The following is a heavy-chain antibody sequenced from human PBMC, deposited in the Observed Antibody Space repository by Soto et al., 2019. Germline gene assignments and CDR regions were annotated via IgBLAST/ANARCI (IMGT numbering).Heavy chain of an antibody. V-gene: IGHV4-30-2*01. Sequence: SETLSLTCAVSGGSMSSGGYFWSWIRQPPGKGLEWIGYIYHSGSTYYNPSLKSRVTISVDRSKNQFSLKLNSVTAADTAVYYCARGLGPWGQETLVTVAS. CDR3: ARGLGP. J-gene: IGHJ5*02. CDR2: IYHSGST. CDR1: GGSMSSGGYF. D-gene: IGHD3-10*01.